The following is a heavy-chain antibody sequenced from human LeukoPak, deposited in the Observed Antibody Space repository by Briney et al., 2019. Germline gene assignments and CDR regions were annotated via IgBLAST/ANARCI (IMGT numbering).Heavy chain of an antibody. V-gene: IGHV1-2*02. J-gene: IGHJ5*02. CDR1: GYTFAAYF. Sequence: ASVKVSCKASGYTFAAYFMHWVRQAPGQGLEWMGWINPNSGDTTLAQQFQGRVTMTRDTSISTAYMELSRLRSDDTAVYYCARERGYDSINWFDPWGQGTLVTVSS. D-gene: IGHD5-12*01. CDR2: INPNSGDT. CDR3: ARERGYDSINWFDP.